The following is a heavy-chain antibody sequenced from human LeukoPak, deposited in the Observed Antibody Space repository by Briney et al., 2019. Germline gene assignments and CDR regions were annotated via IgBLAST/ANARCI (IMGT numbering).Heavy chain of an antibody. D-gene: IGHD3-22*01. CDR2: INHSGST. CDR1: GGSFSGYY. V-gene: IGHV4-34*01. CDR3: AKLDSSGQNFDY. J-gene: IGHJ4*02. Sequence: SETLSLTCAVYGGSFSGYYWSWIRQPPGKGLEWIGEINHSGSTNYNPSLKSRVTISVDTSKNQFSLKLSSVTAADTAVYYCAKLDSSGQNFDYWGQGTLVTVSS.